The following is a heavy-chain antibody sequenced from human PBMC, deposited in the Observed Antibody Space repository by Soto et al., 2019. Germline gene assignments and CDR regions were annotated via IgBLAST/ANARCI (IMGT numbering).Heavy chain of an antibody. D-gene: IGHD1-26*01. CDR3: AKWGGAWSDY. CDR2: VNEDGSEK. Sequence: EVQLVESGGGLVQPGGSLRLSCAASGFTFSSYYMSWVRQAQEKGLEWVANVNEDGSEKYYVDSVKGRTTVSRDNAKNSPYMQMNSLGAEDTAVYYCAKWGGAWSDYWGQGTLVTVSS. V-gene: IGHV3-7*01. CDR1: GFTFSSYY. J-gene: IGHJ4*02.